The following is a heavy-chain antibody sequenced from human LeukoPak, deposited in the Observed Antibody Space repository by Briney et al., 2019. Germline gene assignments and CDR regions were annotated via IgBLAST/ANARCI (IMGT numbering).Heavy chain of an antibody. CDR3: ARDDCSTTPCYAY. D-gene: IGHD2-2*01. Sequence: PGGSLRLSCTTSGFTFTNYGINWARQAPGKGLEWVAAIWYDGSKTSCTDSVKGRFTVSRDISKNTVYLQMNGLKAEDTAVYYCARDDCSTTPCYAYWGQGTLVTVSS. J-gene: IGHJ4*02. V-gene: IGHV3-33*01. CDR2: IWYDGSKT. CDR1: GFTFTNYG.